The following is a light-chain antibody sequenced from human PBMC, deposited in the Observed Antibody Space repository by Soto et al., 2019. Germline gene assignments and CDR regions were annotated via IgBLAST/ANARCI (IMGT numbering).Light chain of an antibody. CDR3: QQYNDWPPL. V-gene: IGKV3-15*01. J-gene: IGKJ4*01. CDR1: QSVSST. CDR2: GAS. Sequence: EIVMTQSPATLSVSPGERATLSCRASQSVSSTLAWYQQKPGQAPRLLIYGASTRATGIPARFSGNGSGTEFTLTITSLQSEDFAVYYCQQYNDWPPLFGGGTKVEIK.